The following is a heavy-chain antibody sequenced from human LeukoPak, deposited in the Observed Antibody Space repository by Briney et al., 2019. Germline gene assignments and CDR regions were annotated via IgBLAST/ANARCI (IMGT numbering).Heavy chain of an antibody. CDR2: ISGSGGST. CDR3: AKGTPYCSGGSCYSDY. J-gene: IGHJ4*02. V-gene: IGHV3-23*01. Sequence: GSLRLSCAASGFTFSSYAMSWVRRAPGKGLEWVSGISGSGGSTYYADSVKGRFTISRDNSKNTLYLQMNSLRAEDTAVYYCAKGTPYCSGGSCYSDYWGQGTLVTVSS. CDR1: GFTFSSYA. D-gene: IGHD2-15*01.